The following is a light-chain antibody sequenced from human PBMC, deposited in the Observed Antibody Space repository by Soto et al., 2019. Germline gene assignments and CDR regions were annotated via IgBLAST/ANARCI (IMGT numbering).Light chain of an antibody. CDR1: RTVNSI. CDR3: QQYAASPRT. CDR2: GAS. V-gene: IGKV3D-15*02. Sequence: VLNPSPATLSVSPGDGAPLSCRASRTVNSILAWYQQRPGQAPRLLIYGASSRATGIPDRFSGSGSGTEFTLTISSLQSEDFAVYYCQQYAASPRTFGQGTKVDI. J-gene: IGKJ1*01.